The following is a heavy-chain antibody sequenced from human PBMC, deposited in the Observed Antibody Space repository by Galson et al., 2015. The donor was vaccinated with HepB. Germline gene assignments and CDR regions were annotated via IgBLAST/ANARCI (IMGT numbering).Heavy chain of an antibody. D-gene: IGHD3-9*01. CDR2: INSGNGNT. Sequence: SVKVSCKASEYTFTDYALHWVRQAPGQGLEWMGWINSGNGNTRYSHKFQDRVTFTRDTSANTAYMELSSLRSEDTAVYYCAREVDILAGYFKALAYWGQGTLVTVSS. CDR3: AREVDILAGYFKALAY. V-gene: IGHV1-3*01. J-gene: IGHJ4*02. CDR1: EYTFTDYA.